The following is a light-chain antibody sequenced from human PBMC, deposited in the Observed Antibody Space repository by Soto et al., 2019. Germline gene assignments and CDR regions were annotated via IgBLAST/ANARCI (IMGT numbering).Light chain of an antibody. J-gene: IGKJ2*01. CDR2: SAS. CDR1: QSISTE. V-gene: IGKV3-15*01. Sequence: EIAMTQSPAALSVSPGERATLSCRASQSISTELAWYQQIPGQPPRLLIYSASTRATGVPARFTGSGSGSEFTLTISGLQSEDFAIYYCQQGHNWPLNFGQGTRLEIK. CDR3: QQGHNWPLN.